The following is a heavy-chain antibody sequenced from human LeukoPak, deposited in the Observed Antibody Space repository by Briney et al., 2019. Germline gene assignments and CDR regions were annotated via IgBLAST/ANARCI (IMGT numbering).Heavy chain of an antibody. D-gene: IGHD4-17*01. Sequence: GESPKISCKGSGYRFTSYWIGWVRQMPGKGLEWMGIIYPGDSDTRYSPSFQGQVTISADKSISTAYLQWSSLKASDTAMYYCARRSGDYSHSIDYWGQGTLVTVSS. CDR1: GYRFTSYW. CDR3: ARRSGDYSHSIDY. CDR2: IYPGDSDT. V-gene: IGHV5-51*01. J-gene: IGHJ4*02.